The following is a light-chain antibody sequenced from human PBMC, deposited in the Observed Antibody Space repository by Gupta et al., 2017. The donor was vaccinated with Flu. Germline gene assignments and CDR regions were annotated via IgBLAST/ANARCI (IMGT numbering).Light chain of an antibody. CDR3: QQRSNWPLT. V-gene: IGKV3-11*01. J-gene: IGKJ4*01. CDR2: DAS. CDR1: QSVSSS. Sequence: EIVLTQSPVTLSLSPGERATPSCRASQSVSSSLAWYQQKPGQAPRLLIYDASNRATGIPARFSGSGSGTDFTLTISSLEPEDFAVYYCQQRSNWPLTFGGGTKVEIK.